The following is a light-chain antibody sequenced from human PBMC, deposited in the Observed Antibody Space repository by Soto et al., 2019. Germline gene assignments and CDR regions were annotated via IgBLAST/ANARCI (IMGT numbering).Light chain of an antibody. CDR2: GTS. CDR1: SANIGAVYE. CDR3: QSYDSSLSGYV. Sequence: QSVLTEPPSVSGTPGQMITICWAGGSANIGAVYEVHWYQQPPGTASQPPIYGTSNRCSGVPDRFSGSKPGSSASLAIAGLQAEDEADYYCQSYDSSLSGYVFGTGTKVTVL. V-gene: IGLV1-40*01. J-gene: IGLJ1*01.